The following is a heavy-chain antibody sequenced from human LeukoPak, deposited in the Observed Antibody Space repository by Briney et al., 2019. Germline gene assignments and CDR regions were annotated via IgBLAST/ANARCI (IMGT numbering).Heavy chain of an antibody. CDR1: GGPISSYY. D-gene: IGHD3-16*02. CDR2: IYHSGST. J-gene: IGHJ4*02. Sequence: SETLSLTCTVSGGPISSYYWSWIRQPPGKGLEWIGYIYHSGSTNYNPSLKSRVTISVDTSKNQFSLKLSSVTAADTAVYYCARYVWGSYPTFENYWGQGTLVTVSS. CDR3: ARYVWGSYPTFENY. V-gene: IGHV4-59*01.